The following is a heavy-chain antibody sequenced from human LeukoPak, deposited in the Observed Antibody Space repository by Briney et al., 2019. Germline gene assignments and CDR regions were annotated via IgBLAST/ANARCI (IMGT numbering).Heavy chain of an antibody. CDR2: TYYRSKLFS. Sequence: PSQTLSLTCAISGDRVSSNNAAWHWLRQSPSRGFEWLGRTYYRSKLFSDYAISVKSRITINPDTSKNQFSLQLNSVTPEDTAVYYCARIVGATDYFDYWGQGTLVTVSS. CDR1: GDRVSSNNAA. D-gene: IGHD1-26*01. CDR3: ARIVGATDYFDY. V-gene: IGHV6-1*01. J-gene: IGHJ4*02.